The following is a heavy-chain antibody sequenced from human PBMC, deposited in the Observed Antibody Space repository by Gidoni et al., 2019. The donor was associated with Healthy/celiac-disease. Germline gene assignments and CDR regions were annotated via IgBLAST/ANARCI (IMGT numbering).Heavy chain of an antibody. V-gene: IGHV3-21*01. Sequence: EVQLVESGGGLVKPGGSLRLSCAASGFTFSSYSMNWVRQAPGKGLEWFSSISSSSSYIYYADSVKGRFTISRDNAKNSLYLQMNSLRAEDTAVYYCARDRATRASMDYYFDYWGQGTLVTVSS. CDR3: ARDRATRASMDYYFDY. J-gene: IGHJ4*02. CDR1: GFTFSSYS. D-gene: IGHD5-12*01. CDR2: ISSSSSYI.